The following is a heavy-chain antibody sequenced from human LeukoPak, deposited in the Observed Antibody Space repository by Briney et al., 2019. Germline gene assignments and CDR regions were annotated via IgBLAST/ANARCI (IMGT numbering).Heavy chain of an antibody. CDR2: ISSSSSYI. V-gene: IGHV3-21*01. CDR1: GFTFSSYS. D-gene: IGHD5-18*01. J-gene: IGHJ6*02. CDR3: ARDYVGTVGMDV. Sequence: GGSLRLSCAASGFTFSSYSMNWVRQAPGKGLEWVLSISSSSSYIYYADSVKGRFTISRDNAKNSLYLQMNSLRAEDTAVYYCARDYVGTVGMDVWGQGTTVTVSS.